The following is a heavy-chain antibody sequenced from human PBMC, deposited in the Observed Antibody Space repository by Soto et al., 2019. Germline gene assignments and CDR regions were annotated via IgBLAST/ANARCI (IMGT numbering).Heavy chain of an antibody. J-gene: IGHJ4*02. CDR3: VKSKAITVAPFEY. CDR2: IGGSGGDT. V-gene: IGHV3-23*01. CDR1: GFTFSTYV. Sequence: EVQLLESGGGLVQPGGSLRLSCAASGFTFSTYVMAWVRQAPGKGLEWVTAIGGSGGDTYYADSVKGRFTVSRDNSKNTLYLQMNSLRADDVAVYYCVKSKAITVAPFEYWGQGTLVSVSS. D-gene: IGHD6-19*01.